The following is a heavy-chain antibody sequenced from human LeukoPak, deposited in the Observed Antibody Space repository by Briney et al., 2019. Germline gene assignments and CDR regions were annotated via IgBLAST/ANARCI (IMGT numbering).Heavy chain of an antibody. Sequence: ASVKVSCKASGYTFTGYYMHWVRQAPGQGLEWMGWINPNSGGTNYAQKFQGRVTMTRDTSISTAYMELSRLRPDDTAVYYCARIPRGGMATINDWGQGTLVTVSS. D-gene: IGHD5-24*01. CDR2: INPNSGGT. V-gene: IGHV1-2*02. CDR3: ARIPRGGMATIND. J-gene: IGHJ4*02. CDR1: GYTFTGYY.